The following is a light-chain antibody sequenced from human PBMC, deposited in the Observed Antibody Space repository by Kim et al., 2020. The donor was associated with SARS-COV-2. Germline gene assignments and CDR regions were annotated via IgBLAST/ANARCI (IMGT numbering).Light chain of an antibody. CDR1: ALPKQY. V-gene: IGLV3-25*03. CDR3: QSADSSGIYWV. CDR2: KDS. J-gene: IGLJ3*02. Sequence: SYELTQPPSVSVSPGQTARITCSGDALPKQYAYWYQQKPGQAPVLVIYKDSERPSGIPERFSGSSSGTTVTLTISGVQAEDEADYYCQSADSSGIYWVFGGGTQLTVL.